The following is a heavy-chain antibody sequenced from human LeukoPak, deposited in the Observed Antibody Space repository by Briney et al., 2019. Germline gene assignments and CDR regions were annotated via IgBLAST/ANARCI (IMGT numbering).Heavy chain of an antibody. CDR2: ISGSGHST. Sequence: GGSLRLSCAASGFTFSSYAMSWVRQAPGKGLEWVSAISGSGHSTYYADSVKGRFTISRDNSKNTLYLQMNSLRAEDTAIYYCAKVGMVGATKTYFDYWGQGTLVTVSS. CDR3: AKVGMVGATKTYFDY. J-gene: IGHJ4*02. V-gene: IGHV3-23*01. D-gene: IGHD1-26*01. CDR1: GFTFSSYA.